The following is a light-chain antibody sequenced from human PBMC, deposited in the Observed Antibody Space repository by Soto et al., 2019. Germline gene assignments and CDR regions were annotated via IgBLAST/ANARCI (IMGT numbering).Light chain of an antibody. V-gene: IGKV1-5*03. CDR2: KAS. CDR3: QHYNSYSGA. Sequence: DIQMTQSPSTLSGSVGDRVTITCRASQTISSWLAWYQQKPGKAPKLLIYKASTLKSGVPSRFSDSGSGTEFTLTISSLQPDDFATYYCQHYNSYSGAFGQGTKVELK. J-gene: IGKJ1*01. CDR1: QTISSW.